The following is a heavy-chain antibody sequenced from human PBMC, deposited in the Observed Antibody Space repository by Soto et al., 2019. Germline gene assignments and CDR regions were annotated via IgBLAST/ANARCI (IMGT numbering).Heavy chain of an antibody. CDR2: ISGDGSTT. CDR1: GFTFSTYY. Sequence: GGSLRLSCAASGFTFSTYYMHYVRQAPGKGLVWVSRISGDGSTTSYADSVKGRFTISRDNAKNTLYLQMNSLRAEDTAVYYWSKEVVLGPGAYDIWGKGTMVTVSS. V-gene: IGHV3-74*01. J-gene: IGHJ3*02. CDR3: SKEVVLGPGAYDI. D-gene: IGHD2-21*01.